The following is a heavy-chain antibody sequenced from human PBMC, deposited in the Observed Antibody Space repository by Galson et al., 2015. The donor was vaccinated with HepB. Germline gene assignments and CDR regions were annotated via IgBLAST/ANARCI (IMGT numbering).Heavy chain of an antibody. CDR3: AKGIAAAGTGYYYGMDV. Sequence: SVKVSCKASGYTFTSYGISRVRQAPGQGLEWMGWISAYNGNTNYAQKLQGRVTMTTDTSTSTAYMELRSLRSDDTAVYYCAKGIAAAGTGYYYGMDVWGQGTTVTVSS. J-gene: IGHJ6*02. CDR2: ISAYNGNT. D-gene: IGHD6-13*01. CDR1: GYTFTSYG. V-gene: IGHV1-18*04.